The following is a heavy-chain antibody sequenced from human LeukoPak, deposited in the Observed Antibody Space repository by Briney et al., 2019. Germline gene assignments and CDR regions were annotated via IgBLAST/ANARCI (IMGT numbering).Heavy chain of an antibody. CDR3: ASSSGYDGYYYYMDV. J-gene: IGHJ6*03. Sequence: ASVKVSCKASGYTFTNYYMHWVRQAPGQGLKWMGIINPSDGSTIYAQRFQGRVTMTRDTSTSTVYMELSSLRSQDTAMFYCASSSGYDGYYYYMDVWGKGTTVTISS. CDR1: GYTFTNYY. CDR2: INPSDGST. V-gene: IGHV1-46*01. D-gene: IGHD5-12*01.